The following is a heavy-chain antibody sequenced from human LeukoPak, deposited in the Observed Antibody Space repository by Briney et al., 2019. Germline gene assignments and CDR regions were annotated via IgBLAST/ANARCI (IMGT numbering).Heavy chain of an antibody. V-gene: IGHV3-9*01. CDR2: ISWNSGSI. J-gene: IGHJ5*02. CDR1: GFTFDDYA. Sequence: GGSLRLSCAASGFTFDDYAMHWVRQAPGKGLEWVSGISWNSGSIGYADSVKGRFTISRDNAENSLYLQMNSLRAEDTALYYCAKDHVVRGVITDNWFDPWGQGTLVTVSS. CDR3: AKDHVVRGVITDNWFDP. D-gene: IGHD3-10*01.